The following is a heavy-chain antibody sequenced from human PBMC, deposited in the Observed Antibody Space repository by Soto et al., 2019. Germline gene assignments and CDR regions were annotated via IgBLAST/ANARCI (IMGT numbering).Heavy chain of an antibody. CDR2: IYYSGST. V-gene: IGHV4-59*01. J-gene: IGHJ4*02. CDR1: GGSISSYY. CDR3: ARTIAVAGTGYFDY. Sequence: PSETLSLTCTVSGGSISSYYWSWIRQLPGKGLEWIGYIYYSGSTNYNPSLKSRVTISVDTSKNQFSLKLSSVTAADTAVYYCARTIAVAGTGYFDYWGQGTLVTVSS. D-gene: IGHD6-19*01.